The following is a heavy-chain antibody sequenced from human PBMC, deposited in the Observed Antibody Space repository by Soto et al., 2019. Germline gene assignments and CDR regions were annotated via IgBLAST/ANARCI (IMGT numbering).Heavy chain of an antibody. CDR3: AKDGTPNWNDRYDAFDI. CDR1: GFTFSSYA. J-gene: IGHJ3*02. Sequence: GGSLRLSCAASGFTFSSYAMSWVRQAPGKGLEWVSAISGSGGSTYYADSVKGRFTISRDNSKNTLYLQMNSLRAEDTAVYYCAKDGTPNWNDRYDAFDIWGQGTMVTVSS. CDR2: ISGSGGST. D-gene: IGHD1-1*01. V-gene: IGHV3-23*01.